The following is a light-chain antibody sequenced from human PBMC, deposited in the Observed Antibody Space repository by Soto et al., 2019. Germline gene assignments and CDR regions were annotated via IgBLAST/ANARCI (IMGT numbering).Light chain of an antibody. Sequence: EIVLTQSPGTLSLSPGDRATLSCRASQSFGGTSLAWYQQKPGQSPRLLIYGASSRATGIPDRFSGSGSGTDFTLTISRLDPEDFAMYYCQQYGSSPSGRFGQGTKVEIK. V-gene: IGKV3-20*01. CDR2: GAS. J-gene: IGKJ1*01. CDR1: QSFGGTS. CDR3: QQYGSSPSGR.